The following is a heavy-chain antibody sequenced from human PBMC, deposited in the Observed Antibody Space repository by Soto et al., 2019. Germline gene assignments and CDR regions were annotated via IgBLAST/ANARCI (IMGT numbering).Heavy chain of an antibody. CDR1: GGSISSYY. Sequence: SETLSLTCTVSGGSISSYYWSWIRQPPGKGLEWIGYIYYSGSTNYNPSLKSRVTISVDTSKNQFSLKLSSVTAADTAVYYCARGDPYYDFWSGYYGIYYYYGMDVWGQGTTVTVSS. V-gene: IGHV4-59*01. CDR3: ARGDPYYDFWSGYYGIYYYYGMDV. D-gene: IGHD3-3*01. J-gene: IGHJ6*02. CDR2: IYYSGST.